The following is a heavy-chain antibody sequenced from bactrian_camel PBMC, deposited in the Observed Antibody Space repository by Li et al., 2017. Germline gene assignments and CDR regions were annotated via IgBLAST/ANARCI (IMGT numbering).Heavy chain of an antibody. CDR1: GYTDSPYC. Sequence: HVQLVESGGGSVQSGGSLRLSCVASGYTDSPYCMAWFRQAPGQEREGVARIMRNTGITYYDDSVKGRFTISQDNAKSTVYLQMNSLIPEDTAMYYCAAARHARYYPDYAATPARYNFWGQGTQVTVS. CDR2: IMRNTGIT. V-gene: IGHV3S63*01. D-gene: IGHD2*01. CDR3: AAARHARYYPDYAATPARYNF. J-gene: IGHJ4*01.